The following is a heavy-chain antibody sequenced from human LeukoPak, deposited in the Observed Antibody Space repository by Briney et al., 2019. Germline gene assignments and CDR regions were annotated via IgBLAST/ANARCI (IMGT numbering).Heavy chain of an antibody. CDR2: IRYDGSNN. Sequence: GGSLGLSCVASEFTFSSHGMHWVRQAPGKGLEWVAFIRYDGSNNYYADSVKGRFTISRDNSKNTLYLQMNSLKAEDTAVYYCSAPVATNYWGQGTLVTVSS. D-gene: IGHD4-23*01. J-gene: IGHJ4*02. V-gene: IGHV3-30*02. CDR3: SAPVATNY. CDR1: EFTFSSHG.